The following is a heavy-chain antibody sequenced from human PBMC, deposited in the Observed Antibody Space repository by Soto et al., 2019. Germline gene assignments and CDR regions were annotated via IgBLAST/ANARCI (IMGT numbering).Heavy chain of an antibody. Sequence: GASVKVSCKVSGYTLTELSMHWVRQAPRKGLEWMGGFDPEDGETIYAQKFQGRVTMTEDTSTDTAYMELSSLRSEDTAVYYCATDFPRSPPIVVAVGWGQGTLVTVSS. CDR2: FDPEDGET. D-gene: IGHD3-22*01. V-gene: IGHV1-24*01. CDR3: ATDFPRSPPIVVAVG. CDR1: GYTLTELS. J-gene: IGHJ4*02.